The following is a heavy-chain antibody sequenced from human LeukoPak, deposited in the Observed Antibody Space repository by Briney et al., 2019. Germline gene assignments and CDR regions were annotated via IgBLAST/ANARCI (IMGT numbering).Heavy chain of an antibody. CDR1: GFTFSSYA. V-gene: IGHV3-23*01. Sequence: GGSLRLSCAASGFTFSSYAMSWVRQAPGKGLEWVSAISGSGGSTYYADSVKGWFTISRDNSKNTLYLQMNSLRAEDTAVYYCAKAGSYDILTGYYHDAFDIWGQGTMVTVSS. J-gene: IGHJ3*02. CDR3: AKAGSYDILTGYYHDAFDI. CDR2: ISGSGGST. D-gene: IGHD3-9*01.